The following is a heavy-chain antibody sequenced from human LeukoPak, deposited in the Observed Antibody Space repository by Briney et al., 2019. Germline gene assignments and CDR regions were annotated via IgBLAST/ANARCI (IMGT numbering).Heavy chain of an antibody. CDR1: GFTFSNYW. D-gene: IGHD6-19*01. CDR2: INTHGTTI. CDR3: ARKRAGFDY. V-gene: IGHV3-74*01. J-gene: IGHJ4*02. Sequence: GGSLRLSCAASGFTFSNYWMHWVRQAPGKGLVWVSRINTHGTTITYADSVKGRFTISRDNAKNSLYLQMNSLRAEGTAVYYCARKRAGFDYWGQGTLVTVSS.